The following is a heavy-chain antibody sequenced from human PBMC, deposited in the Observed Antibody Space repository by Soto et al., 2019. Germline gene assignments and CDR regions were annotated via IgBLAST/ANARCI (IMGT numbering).Heavy chain of an antibody. CDR3: AIGRESNSSSGDWLDP. D-gene: IGHD6-6*01. Sequence: QVQLQESGPGLVKPLQTLSLTCTVSGGSISSGDYYWTWIRQLPGKGLEWIGYIYYSGNTHYNPSLKSRVTLSIDTSKNQFSLKMNSVTAADTAVYYCAIGRESNSSSGDWLDPWGQGTLVTVSS. J-gene: IGHJ5*02. V-gene: IGHV4-30-4*01. CDR2: IYYSGNT. CDR1: GGSISSGDYY.